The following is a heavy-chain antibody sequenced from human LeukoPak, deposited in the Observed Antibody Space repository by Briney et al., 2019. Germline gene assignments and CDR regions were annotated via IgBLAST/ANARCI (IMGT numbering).Heavy chain of an antibody. J-gene: IGHJ4*02. Sequence: PGGSLRLSCAASGLTLDSYFMSWVRQAPGKGLEWVANIKQDGSEQNYVDSVKGRFTISRDNGKTSLYLQMNSLRAEDTAMYFCERALRDDGSAYRALDCWGQGTLVTVSS. D-gene: IGHD3-22*01. CDR2: IKQDGSEQ. CDR1: GLTLDSYF. CDR3: ERALRDDGSAYRALDC. V-gene: IGHV3-7*05.